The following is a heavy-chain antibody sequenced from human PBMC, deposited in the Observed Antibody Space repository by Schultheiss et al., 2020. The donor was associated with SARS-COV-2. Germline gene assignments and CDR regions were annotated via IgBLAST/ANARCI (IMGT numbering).Heavy chain of an antibody. CDR1: GVSISGNYY. D-gene: IGHD4-11*01. J-gene: IGHJ5*02. V-gene: IGHV4-4*07. CDR2: VYASGSF. CDR3: ARDQNYSNYDWFDP. Sequence: SETLSLTCTVSGVSISGNYYWTWIRQPAGKGLEWIGRVYASGSFKYNPSLKSRVTLSVDTSKNQFSLQLTSVTAADTAVYYCARDQNYSNYDWFDPWGQGTLVTVSS.